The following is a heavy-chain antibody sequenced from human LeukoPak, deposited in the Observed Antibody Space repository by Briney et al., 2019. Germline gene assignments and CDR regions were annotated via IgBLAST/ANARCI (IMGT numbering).Heavy chain of an antibody. J-gene: IGHJ6*03. V-gene: IGHV4-4*07. D-gene: IGHD1-14*01. CDR2: IYISGST. Sequence: TSETLSLTCTVSGGSISSYYWSWIRQPAGKGLEWIGRIYISGSTNYNPSLKSRVTISVDTSKNQFSLKLSSVTAADTAVYYCARSSEYPYMDVWGKGTTVTISS. CDR3: ARSSEYPYMDV. CDR1: GGSISSYY.